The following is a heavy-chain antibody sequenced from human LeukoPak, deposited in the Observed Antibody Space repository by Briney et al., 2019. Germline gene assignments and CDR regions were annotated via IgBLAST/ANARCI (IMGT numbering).Heavy chain of an antibody. V-gene: IGHV1-18*01. CDR3: ARVYPGIVGAVNAFDI. D-gene: IGHD1-26*01. CDR1: GYTFTSCG. J-gene: IGHJ3*02. Sequence: GASVKVSCKASGYTFTSCGISWVRQAPGQGLEWMGWISAYNTITNSAQKLQGRVTMATDTSTSTAYMELRSLRSDDTAVYYCARVYPGIVGAVNAFDIWGQGTMVTVSS. CDR2: ISAYNTIT.